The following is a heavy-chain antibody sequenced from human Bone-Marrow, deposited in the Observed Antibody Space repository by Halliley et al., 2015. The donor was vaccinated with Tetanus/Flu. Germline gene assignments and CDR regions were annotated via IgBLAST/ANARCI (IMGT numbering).Heavy chain of an antibody. V-gene: IGHV3-23*01. J-gene: IGHJ4*02. D-gene: IGHD6-13*01. CDR3: AKDPGYSSSWPFDY. CDR2: MGGRGASP. Sequence: VSSMGGRGASPYSAAAVKGRFTISRDNSKPTVYLQMDSLRAEDTARYYCAKDPGYSSSWPFDYWGQGALVTVSS.